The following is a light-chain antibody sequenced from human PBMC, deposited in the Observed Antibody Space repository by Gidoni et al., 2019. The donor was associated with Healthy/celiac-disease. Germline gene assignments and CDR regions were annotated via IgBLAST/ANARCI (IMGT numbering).Light chain of an antibody. J-gene: IGKJ1*01. CDR1: QSVSSN. CDR2: GAS. V-gene: IGKV3-15*01. CDR3: QQYNNWPRT. Sequence: EIVIKHSPATLSVSPGERATLSCSASQSVSSNLAWYQQKPGQAPRLLIYGASTRATGIPARFSGSGSGTEFTLTISSLQSEDFAVYYCQQYNNWPRTFGQGTKVEIK.